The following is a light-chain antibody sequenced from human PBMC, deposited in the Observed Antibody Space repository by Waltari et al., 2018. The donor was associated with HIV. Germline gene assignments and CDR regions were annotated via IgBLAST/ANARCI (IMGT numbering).Light chain of an antibody. CDR2: ASS. V-gene: IGKV1-39*01. J-gene: IGKJ5*01. CDR1: RSVSRY. CDR3: QQSYSAPIT. Sequence: DIQMTQSPSSLSASVGDRVTITCRASRSVSRYLNWYQQKQGRAPKLLIYASSSLQRGVPSKFSGSGSGTDFTLTITSLQPEDFATYYCQQSYSAPITFGQGTRL.